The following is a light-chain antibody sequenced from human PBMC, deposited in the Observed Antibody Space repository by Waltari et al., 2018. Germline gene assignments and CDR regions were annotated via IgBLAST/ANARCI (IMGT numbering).Light chain of an antibody. Sequence: QSALTQPASVSGSPGPSITTPCTGASSDVGGYKSVSWYQHHPGKAPKLMIYEVSHRPSGVSNRFSGSKSGNTASLTISGLQAEDEADYYCGSFTSSSTLVFGTGTKVTVL. CDR1: SSDVGGYKS. CDR2: EVS. J-gene: IGLJ1*01. V-gene: IGLV2-14*01. CDR3: GSFTSSSTLV.